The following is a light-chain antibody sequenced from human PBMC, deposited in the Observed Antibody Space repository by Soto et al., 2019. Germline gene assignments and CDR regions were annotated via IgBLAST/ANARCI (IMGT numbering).Light chain of an antibody. CDR1: QHISSR. Sequence: DIQMTQSPSSLSASVGDRVTITCRASQHISSRLAWYQQKPEKAPKALIYGASSLQSWVPSRFRGSGSGTDFSLTITGLQPEDFAPYYCQQYDSFHPSFGGGTKVEIK. CDR2: GAS. CDR3: QQYDSFHPS. J-gene: IGKJ4*01. V-gene: IGKV1D-16*01.